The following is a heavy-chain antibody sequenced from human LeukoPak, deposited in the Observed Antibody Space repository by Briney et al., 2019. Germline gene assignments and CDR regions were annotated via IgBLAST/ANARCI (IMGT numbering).Heavy chain of an antibody. J-gene: IGHJ4*02. V-gene: IGHV3-15*01. D-gene: IGHD2-15*01. CDR2: IKSKIDGGTT. CDR1: GFTFSTAW. Sequence: RGSLRLSCAASGFTFSTAWMCWVRQAPGKGLEWVGRIKSKIDGGTTEYAAPVKGRFTISRDDSKNTVYLQMNSLKTEDTAVYFCSTAGYCSGGDCYSFDYWGQEIRVTLSS. CDR3: STAGYCSGGDCYSFDY.